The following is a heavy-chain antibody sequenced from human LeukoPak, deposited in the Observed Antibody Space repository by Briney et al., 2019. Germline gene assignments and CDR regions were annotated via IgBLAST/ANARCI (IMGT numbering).Heavy chain of an antibody. CDR2: ISSSGSTI. CDR1: GFTFSDYY. Sequence: GGSLRLSCAASGFTFSDYYMSWIRQAPGKGLEWVSYISSSGSTIYYADSVKGRFTISRDNAKNSLHLQMNSLRAEDTAVYYCAREAGVVPAPRFDPWGQGTLVTVSS. V-gene: IGHV3-11*04. J-gene: IGHJ5*02. CDR3: AREAGVVPAPRFDP. D-gene: IGHD2-2*01.